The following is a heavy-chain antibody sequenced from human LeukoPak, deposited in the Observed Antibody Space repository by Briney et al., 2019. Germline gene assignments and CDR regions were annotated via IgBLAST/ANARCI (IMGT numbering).Heavy chain of an antibody. J-gene: IGHJ6*03. CDR2: IEQDGSEK. D-gene: IGHD3-9*01. CDR3: ARRLVIPQVYYYYYMDV. V-gene: IGHV3-7*01. Sequence: GGSLRLSCAASGFTFSSYWMTWVRQAPGKGLEWEASIEQDGSEKYYVDSVKGRFTISRDNAKNSLYLQMNSLRAEDTAVYYCARRLVIPQVYYYYYMDVWGKGTTVTVSS. CDR1: GFTFSSYW.